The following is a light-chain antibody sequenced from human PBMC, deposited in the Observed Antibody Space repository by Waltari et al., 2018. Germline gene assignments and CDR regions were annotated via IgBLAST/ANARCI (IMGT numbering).Light chain of an antibody. J-gene: IGLJ2*01. CDR2: EVN. CDR1: GRDVGSYNL. CDR3: CSYAGSATLV. V-gene: IGLV2-23*02. Sequence: QSALTQPASVSGSPGQSIALSCTVTGRDVGSYNLVSWYQQHPGKAPKLIIYEVNKWPSGISNRFSGSKSANTASLTISGLQAEDEADYYCCSYAGSATLVFGGGTKVTVL.